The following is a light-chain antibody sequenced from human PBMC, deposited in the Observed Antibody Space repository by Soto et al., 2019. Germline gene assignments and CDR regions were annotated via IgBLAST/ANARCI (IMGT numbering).Light chain of an antibody. CDR1: QSVSSY. CDR3: QQRSDRG. CDR2: DAS. Sequence: EIVLTQSPATLSLSPGERATLSCRASQSVSSYLAWYQQKPGQAPRLLIYDASNRATGIPARFSGSGSGTDFTLPISSLEPEDFAVYYCQQRSDRGFGPGTKVDIK. V-gene: IGKV3-11*01. J-gene: IGKJ3*01.